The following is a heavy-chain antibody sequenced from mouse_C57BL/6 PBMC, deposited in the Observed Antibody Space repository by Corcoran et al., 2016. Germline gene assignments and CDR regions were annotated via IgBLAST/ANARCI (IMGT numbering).Heavy chain of an antibody. CDR2: INPYNGGT. D-gene: IGHD2-4*01. CDR3: ARGYDYDDY. V-gene: IGHV1-19*01. J-gene: IGHJ2*01. Sequence: EVQLQQSGPVLVKPGASVKMSCKASGYTFTDYYMNWVKQSHGKSLEWIGVINPYNGGTSYNQKFKGKATLTVDKSSSTAYMELNSLTSEDSAVYYCARGYDYDDYWAQGTTLTVSS. CDR1: GYTFTDYY.